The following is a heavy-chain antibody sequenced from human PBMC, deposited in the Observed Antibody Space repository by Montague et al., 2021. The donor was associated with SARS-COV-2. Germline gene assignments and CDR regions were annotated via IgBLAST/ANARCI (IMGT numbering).Heavy chain of an antibody. CDR2: IYDSGST. CDR1: GGSISSSNYY. J-gene: IGHJ3*02. Sequence: SETLSLTCTVYGGSISSSNYYWYWIRQPPGKGLEWVGSIYDSGSTXYNPSLKSRVTISVDTSKNHFSLKLSSVTAADTAVYYCARRGRKLLPVATTIGGFDIWGQGTMVTVSS. D-gene: IGHD5-12*01. CDR3: ARRGRKLLPVATTIGGFDI. V-gene: IGHV4-39*02.